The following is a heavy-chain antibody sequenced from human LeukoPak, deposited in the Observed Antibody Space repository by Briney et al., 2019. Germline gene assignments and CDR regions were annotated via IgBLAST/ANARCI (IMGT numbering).Heavy chain of an antibody. J-gene: IGHJ4*02. D-gene: IGHD1-26*01. CDR2: INPNSGGT. V-gene: IGHV1-2*06. CDR3: ARVWWELLPTDYFDY. CDR1: GYTFTGYY. Sequence: ASVKVSCKASGYTFTGYYMHWVRQAPGQGLEWMGRINPNSGGTNYAQKLQGRVTMTTDTSTSTAYMELRSLRSDDTAVYYCARVWWELLPTDYFDYWGQGTLVTVSS.